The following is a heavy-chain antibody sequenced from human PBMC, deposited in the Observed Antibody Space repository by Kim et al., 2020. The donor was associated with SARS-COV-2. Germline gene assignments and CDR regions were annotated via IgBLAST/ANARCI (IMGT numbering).Heavy chain of an antibody. CDR1: GGSISSSTSY. Sequence: SETLSLTCTVSGGSISSSTSYWGWISKPPGKGLEWIGNIYYSGSTYYNPSLKSRVTISVDTSKNQFSLRLNSVTHADTAVYYCARRRTVTTDFDYWGQGT. CDR3: ARRRTVTTDFDY. CDR2: IYYSGST. D-gene: IGHD4-17*01. J-gene: IGHJ4*03. V-gene: IGHV4-39*01.